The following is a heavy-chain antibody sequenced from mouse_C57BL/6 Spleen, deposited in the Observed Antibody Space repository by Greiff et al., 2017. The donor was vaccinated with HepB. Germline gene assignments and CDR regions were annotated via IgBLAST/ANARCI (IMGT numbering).Heavy chain of an antibody. CDR3: ARRDGNYDY. CDR1: GYTFTSYW. Sequence: QVQLQQPGAELVMPGASVKLSCKASGYTFTSYWMHWVKQRPGQGLEWIGEIDPSDSYTNYNQKFKGKSTLTVDKSSSTAYMQLSSLTSEDSAVYYCARRDGNYDYWGQGTTLTVYS. CDR2: IDPSDSYT. V-gene: IGHV1-69*01. J-gene: IGHJ2*01. D-gene: IGHD2-1*01.